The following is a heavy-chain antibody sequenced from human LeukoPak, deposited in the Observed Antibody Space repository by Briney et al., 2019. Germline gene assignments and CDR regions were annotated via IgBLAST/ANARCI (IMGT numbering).Heavy chain of an antibody. CDR1: GGSISSSSYY. D-gene: IGHD5-18*01. Sequence: PSETLSLTCTVSGGSISSSSYYWSWIRQPPGKGLEWIGYIYYSGSTNYNPSLKSRVTISVDTSKNQFSLKLSSVTAADTAVYYCARGQYSYGYYPYYYGMDVWGQGTTVTVSS. CDR2: IYYSGST. V-gene: IGHV4-61*01. CDR3: ARGQYSYGYYPYYYGMDV. J-gene: IGHJ6*02.